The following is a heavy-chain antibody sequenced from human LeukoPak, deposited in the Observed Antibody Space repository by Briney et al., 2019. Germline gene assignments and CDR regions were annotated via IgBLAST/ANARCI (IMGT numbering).Heavy chain of an antibody. CDR1: GGSISSSSYY. D-gene: IGHD1-26*01. CDR3: AREVGATTRAFDI. J-gene: IGHJ3*02. CDR2: IYYSGST. V-gene: IGHV4-61*05. Sequence: SETLSLTCTVSGGSISSSSYYWGWIRQPPGKGLEWIGYIYYSGSTNYNPSLKSRVTISVDTSKNQFSLKLSSVTAADTAVYYCAREVGATTRAFDIWGQGTMVTVSS.